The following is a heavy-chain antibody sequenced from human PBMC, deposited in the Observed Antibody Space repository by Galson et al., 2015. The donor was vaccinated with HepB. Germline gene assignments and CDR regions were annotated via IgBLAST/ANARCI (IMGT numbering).Heavy chain of an antibody. CDR2: INPSGGST. D-gene: IGHD3-10*01. CDR3: ARGHYYGSGSYFYYYYGMDV. Sequence: SVKVSCKASGYTFTSYYMHWVRQAPGQGLEWMGIINPSGGSTSYAQKFQGRVTMTRDTSTSTVYMELSSLRSEDTAVYYCARGHYYGSGSYFYYYYGMDVWGQGTTVTVSS. CDR1: GYTFTSYY. V-gene: IGHV1-46*03. J-gene: IGHJ6*02.